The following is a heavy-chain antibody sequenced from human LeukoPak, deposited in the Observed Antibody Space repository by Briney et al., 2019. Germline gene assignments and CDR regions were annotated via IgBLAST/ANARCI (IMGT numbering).Heavy chain of an antibody. CDR3: AHSHQGLHAFDI. CDR2: IYWNDDK. Sequence: SGPTLVNPTQTLTLTCTFSGFSLSTSGVGVGWIRQPPVKALEGLALIYWNDDKRYSPSLKSRLTITKDTSKNQVVLTMTNMDPVDTATYYCAHSHQGLHAFDIWGQGTMVTVSS. J-gene: IGHJ3*02. V-gene: IGHV2-5*01. CDR1: GFSLSTSGVG.